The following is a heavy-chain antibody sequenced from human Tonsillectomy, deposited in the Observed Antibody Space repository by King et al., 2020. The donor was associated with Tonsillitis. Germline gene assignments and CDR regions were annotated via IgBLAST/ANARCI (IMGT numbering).Heavy chain of an antibody. J-gene: IGHJ4*02. CDR3: ARRDDWFFDS. D-gene: IGHD3-9*01. V-gene: IGHV5-51*01. CDR2: IYPGDSDT. Sequence: WVRQMPGKGLEWMGIIYPGDSDTRYSPSFQGQVTISAAKSISTAYLQWSSLKASDTAMYYCARRDDWFFDSWGQGTLVIVSS.